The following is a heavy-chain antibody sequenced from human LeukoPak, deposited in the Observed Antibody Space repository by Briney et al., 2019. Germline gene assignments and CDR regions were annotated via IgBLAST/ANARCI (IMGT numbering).Heavy chain of an antibody. V-gene: IGHV3-21*01. CDR3: ARVPLYDFWSGYYNDY. D-gene: IGHD3-3*01. CDR1: GFTFSSYS. Sequence: GGSLRLSCAASGFTFSSYSMNWVRQAPGKGLEWVSSISSSSSYIYYADSVKGRFTISRDNAKNSLYLQMNSLRAEDTAVYYCARVPLYDFWSGYYNDYWGQGTLVTVSS. J-gene: IGHJ4*02. CDR2: ISSSSSYI.